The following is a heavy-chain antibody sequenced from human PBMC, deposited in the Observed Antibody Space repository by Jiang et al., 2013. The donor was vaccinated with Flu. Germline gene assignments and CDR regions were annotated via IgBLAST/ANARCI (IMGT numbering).Heavy chain of an antibody. Sequence: QTLSLTCVISGDRVSSSTAAWNWIRQSPSRGFEWLGRIYFGYQWYEDYAPSMQSRITITPDTTNNQVSLHLKSMTPDDTAVYFCARDLTGTSQDYYFD. V-gene: IGHV6-1*01. CDR2: IYFGYQWYE. CDR1: GDRVSSSTAA. D-gene: IGHD1-14*01. J-gene: IGHJ4*01. CDR3: ARDLTGTSQDYYFD.